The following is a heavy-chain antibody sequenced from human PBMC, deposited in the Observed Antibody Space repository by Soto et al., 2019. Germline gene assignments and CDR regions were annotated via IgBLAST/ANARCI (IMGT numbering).Heavy chain of an antibody. J-gene: IGHJ5*02. Sequence: SETLSLTCTVSGGYISSYDGSWIRQPPGKGLEWIGYIYYSGSTNYNPSLKSRVTISVDTSKNQFSLKLGSVTAADTAVYYCARVSIVVVPAAIGHCSGGSCYLIDWFDPWGQGTLVTVSS. V-gene: IGHV4-59*01. CDR1: GGYISSYD. CDR2: IYYSGST. D-gene: IGHD2-2*02. CDR3: ARVSIVVVPAAIGHCSGGSCYLIDWFDP.